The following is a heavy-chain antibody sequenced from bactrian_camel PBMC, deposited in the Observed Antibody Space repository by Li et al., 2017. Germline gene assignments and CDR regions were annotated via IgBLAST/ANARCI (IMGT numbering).Heavy chain of an antibody. CDR3: AADNELSTYGRCWLPEVIKGRNFGY. CDR1: VPINRYC. V-gene: IGHV3-3*01. Sequence: HVQPVESGGGAVQAGGSLTLSCRASVPINRYCLAWLRHAPGKEREGVAGITRDGAITYGDSVKGGFTNSQDNAKNTVYLQMNGLQPEDTGMYYCAADNELSTYGRCWLPEVIKGRNFGYWGQGTQVTVS. D-gene: IGHD6*01. J-gene: IGHJ6*01. CDR2: ITRDGAIT.